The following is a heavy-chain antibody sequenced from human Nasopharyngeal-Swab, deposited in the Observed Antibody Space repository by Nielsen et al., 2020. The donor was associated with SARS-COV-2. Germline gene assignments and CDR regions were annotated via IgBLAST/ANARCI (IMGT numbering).Heavy chain of an antibody. CDR2: IRSKAYGGTT. D-gene: IGHD2-15*01. CDR3: TRACSGGSCRASFDY. J-gene: IGHJ4*02. CDR1: GFTFGGYA. V-gene: IGHV3-49*03. Sequence: GESLKISCTASGFTFGGYAMSWFRQAPGEGVEWVGFIRSKAYGGTTEYAASVKGRFTISRDDSKSIAYLQMNSLKTEDTAVYYCTRACSGGSCRASFDYWGQGTLVTVSS.